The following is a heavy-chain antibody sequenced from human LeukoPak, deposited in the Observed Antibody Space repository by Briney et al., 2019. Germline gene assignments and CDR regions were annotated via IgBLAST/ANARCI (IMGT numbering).Heavy chain of an antibody. CDR2: INPSGGST. D-gene: IGHD1-14*01. CDR3: ARGAPRELTGYRDWYDP. Sequence: ASVKVSCKASGYTFTGYYMHWVRQAPGQGLEWMGIINPSGGSTSYAQKFQGRVTMTRDMSTSTVYMELSSLRSEDTAVYYCARGAPRELTGYRDWYDPWGQGTLVTVSS. V-gene: IGHV1-46*01. J-gene: IGHJ5*02. CDR1: GYTFTGYY.